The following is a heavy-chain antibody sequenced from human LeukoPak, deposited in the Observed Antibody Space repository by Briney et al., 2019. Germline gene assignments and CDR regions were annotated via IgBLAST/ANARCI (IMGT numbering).Heavy chain of an antibody. Sequence: SETLSLTCTVSGGSISSYYWSWIRQPPGKGLEWIGYIYHSGSTNYNPSLKSRVTISVDTSKNQFSLKLSSATAADTAVYYCARVSGSYLDYWGQGTLVTVSS. CDR2: IYHSGST. D-gene: IGHD1-26*01. CDR1: GGSISSYY. J-gene: IGHJ4*02. CDR3: ARVSGSYLDY. V-gene: IGHV4-59*01.